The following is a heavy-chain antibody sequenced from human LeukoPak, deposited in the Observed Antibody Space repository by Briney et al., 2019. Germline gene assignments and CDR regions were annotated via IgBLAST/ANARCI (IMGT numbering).Heavy chain of an antibody. CDR2: IRSRDRTI. CDR1: GFTFSTSS. CDR3: AGDHRWGFDY. J-gene: IGHJ4*02. Sequence: HGGSLRLSCAASGFTFSTSSINWVRQAPGKGLEWVSYIRSRDRTIYYADSVKGRFTISTDNAENSLYLQMNSLRTEDTAVYYCAGDHRWGFDYWGRGTLVIVSS. V-gene: IGHV3-48*01. D-gene: IGHD7-27*01.